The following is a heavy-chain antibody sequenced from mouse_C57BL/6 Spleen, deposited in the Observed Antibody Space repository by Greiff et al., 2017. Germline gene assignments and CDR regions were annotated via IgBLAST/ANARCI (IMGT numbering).Heavy chain of an antibody. CDR1: GYAFSSSW. V-gene: IGHV1-82*01. Sequence: QVQLQQPGPELVKPGASVKISCKASGYAFSSSWMNWVKQRPGKGLEWIGRIYPGDGDTNYNGKFKGKATLTADKSSSTAYMQLSSLTSEDSAVYFCARGYSNYLDYWGQGTTLTVSS. J-gene: IGHJ2*01. CDR2: IYPGDGDT. D-gene: IGHD2-5*01. CDR3: ARGYSNYLDY.